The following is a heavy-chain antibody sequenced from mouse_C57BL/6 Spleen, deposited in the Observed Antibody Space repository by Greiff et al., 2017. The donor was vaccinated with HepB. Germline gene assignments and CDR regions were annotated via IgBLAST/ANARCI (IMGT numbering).Heavy chain of an antibody. V-gene: IGHV1-52*01. D-gene: IGHD1-1*02. CDR3: ARWGRLSYAMDY. CDR1: GYTFTSYW. CDR2: IDPSDSET. Sequence: QVQLQQPGAELVRPGSSVKLSCKASGYTFTSYWMHWVKQRPIQGLEWIGNIDPSDSETHYNQKFKDKDTLTVDKSSSTAYMQLSSLTSEDSAVYYCARWGRLSYAMDYWGQGTSVTVSS. J-gene: IGHJ4*01.